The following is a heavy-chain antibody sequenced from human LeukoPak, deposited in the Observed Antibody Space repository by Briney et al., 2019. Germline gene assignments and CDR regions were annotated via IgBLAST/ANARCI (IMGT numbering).Heavy chain of an antibody. CDR3: ARDLGFSYGYGRANYYYYGMDV. CDR1: GFTFRSYG. D-gene: IGHD5-18*01. Sequence: PGGSLRLSCAASGFTFRSYGMHWVRQAPGTGLEWVAVLGYDGSNKYYADSVKGRFTISRDNFKNTLYLQMNSLRAEDTAVYYCARDLGFSYGYGRANYYYYGMDVWGQGTTVTVSS. V-gene: IGHV3-33*01. CDR2: LGYDGSNK. J-gene: IGHJ6*02.